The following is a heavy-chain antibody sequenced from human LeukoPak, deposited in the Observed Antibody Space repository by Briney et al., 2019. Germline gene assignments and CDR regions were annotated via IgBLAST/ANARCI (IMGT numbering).Heavy chain of an antibody. CDR1: GFTFSSYA. CDR2: ISGSGGST. V-gene: IGHV3-23*01. CDR3: AKALSGGGYYDSSGYRDY. D-gene: IGHD3-22*01. Sequence: RTGGSLRLSCAASGFTFSSYAMSWVRQAPGKGLEWVSAISGSGGSTYHADSVKGRFTISRDNSKNTLYLQMNSLRAEDTAVYYCAKALSGGGYYDSSGYRDYWGQGTLVTVSS. J-gene: IGHJ4*02.